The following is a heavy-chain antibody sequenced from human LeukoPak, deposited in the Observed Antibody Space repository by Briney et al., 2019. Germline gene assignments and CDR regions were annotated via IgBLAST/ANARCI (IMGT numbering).Heavy chain of an antibody. CDR1: GGSISSYY. D-gene: IGHD5-24*01. CDR2: IYYSGST. Sequence: SETLSLTCTVSGGSISSYYWSWIRQPPGKGLEWIGYIYYSGSTNYNPSLKSRVTISVDTSKNQFSLKLSSVTAADTAVYYCARYRGTYGYYFDYWGQGKLVIVSS. CDR3: ARYRGTYGYYFDY. J-gene: IGHJ4*02. V-gene: IGHV4-59*01.